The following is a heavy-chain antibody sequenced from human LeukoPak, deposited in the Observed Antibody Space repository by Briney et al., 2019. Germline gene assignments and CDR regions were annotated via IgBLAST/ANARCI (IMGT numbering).Heavy chain of an antibody. D-gene: IGHD3-3*01. CDR1: GGSISSFY. V-gene: IGHV4-59*08. J-gene: IGHJ4*02. CDR2: IYYSGST. CDR3: ARHGPITNYDFWSGYRSTPLPRYFDY. Sequence: SETLSLTCTVSGGSISSFYWSWIRQPPGKGLEWIGYIYYSGSTTYNPSLKSRVTVSVDTSKNQFSLKLSSVTAADTAVYYCARHGPITNYDFWSGYRSTPLPRYFDYWGQGTLVTVSS.